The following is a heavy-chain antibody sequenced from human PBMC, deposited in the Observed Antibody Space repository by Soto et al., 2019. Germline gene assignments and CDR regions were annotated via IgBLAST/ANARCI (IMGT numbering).Heavy chain of an antibody. D-gene: IGHD5-12*01. Sequence: SETLSLTCTVSGGSISSYYWSWIRQSPGKGLEWIGHIHYIGTTNYNPSLKSRVTISVDTSKNQFSLKLSSVTAADTAVYYCARGGSGGYDVDYWGQGTLVTVS. CDR1: GGSISSYY. CDR2: IHYIGTT. J-gene: IGHJ4*02. CDR3: ARGGSGGYDVDY. V-gene: IGHV4-59*01.